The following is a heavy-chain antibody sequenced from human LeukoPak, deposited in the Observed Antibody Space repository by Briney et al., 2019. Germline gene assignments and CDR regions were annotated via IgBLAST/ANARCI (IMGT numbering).Heavy chain of an antibody. CDR1: GYTFTSYG. Sequence: GASVKVSCKASGYTFTSYGISWVRQAPGQGLEWMGGIIPIFGTANYAQKFQGRVTITADKSTSTAYMELSSLRSEDTAVYYCASSGVTMVRGRADYWGQGTLVTVSS. CDR2: IIPIFGTA. J-gene: IGHJ4*02. CDR3: ASSGVTMVRGRADY. D-gene: IGHD3-10*01. V-gene: IGHV1-69*06.